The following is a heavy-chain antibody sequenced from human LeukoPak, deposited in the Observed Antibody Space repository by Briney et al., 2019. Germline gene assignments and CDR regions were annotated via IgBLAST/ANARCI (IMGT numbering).Heavy chain of an antibody. CDR1: GGSISSGGYS. V-gene: IGHV4-30-2*01. Sequence: SQTLSLTCAVSGGSISSGGYSWSWIRQPPGKGLEWIGYIYHSGSTYYNPSLKSRVTISVDRSKNQFSLKLSSVTAADTAVYYCARGVTIFGVVIPRRYYFDYWGQGTLVTVSS. J-gene: IGHJ4*02. D-gene: IGHD3-3*01. CDR2: IYHSGST. CDR3: ARGVTIFGVVIPRRYYFDY.